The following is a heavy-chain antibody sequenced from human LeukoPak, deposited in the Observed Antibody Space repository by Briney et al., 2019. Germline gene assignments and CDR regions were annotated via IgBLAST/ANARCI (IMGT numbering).Heavy chain of an antibody. D-gene: IGHD6-19*01. J-gene: IGHJ4*02. CDR1: GGSISSGSYY. V-gene: IGHV4-61*02. Sequence: SETLSLTCTVSGGSISSGSYYWSWIRQPAGKGLEWIGRIYTSGSTNYNPSLKSRVTISVDTSKNQFSLKLSSVTAADTAVYYCARHGYPPPGIAVAAHFDYWGQGTLVTVSS. CDR3: ARHGYPPPGIAVAAHFDY. CDR2: IYTSGST.